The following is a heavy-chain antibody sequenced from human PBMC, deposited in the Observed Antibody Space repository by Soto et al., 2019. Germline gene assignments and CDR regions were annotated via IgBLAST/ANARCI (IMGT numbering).Heavy chain of an antibody. J-gene: IGHJ5*02. Sequence: SVKVSCKASGFTFTSSAVQWVRQARGQRLEWIGWIVVGSGNTNYAQKFQGRVTMTEDTSTDTAYMELSSLRSEDTAVYYCATQSSYGFFDPWGQGTLVTVSS. V-gene: IGHV1-58*01. CDR1: GFTFTSSA. D-gene: IGHD5-18*01. CDR3: ATQSSYGFFDP. CDR2: IVVGSGNT.